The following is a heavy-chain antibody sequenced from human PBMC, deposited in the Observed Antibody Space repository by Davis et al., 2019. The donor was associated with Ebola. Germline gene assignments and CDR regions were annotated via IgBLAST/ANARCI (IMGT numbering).Heavy chain of an antibody. CDR1: GGSFSGYY. CDR3: ARENWSYYYGMDV. V-gene: IGHV4-34*01. J-gene: IGHJ6*02. Sequence: PSETLSLTCAVYGGSFSGYYWSWIRQPPGKGLEWIGEINHSGSTNYNPSLKSRVTISVDTSKNQFSLKLSSVTAADTAVYYCARENWSYYYGMDVWGQGTTVTVSS. CDR2: INHSGST.